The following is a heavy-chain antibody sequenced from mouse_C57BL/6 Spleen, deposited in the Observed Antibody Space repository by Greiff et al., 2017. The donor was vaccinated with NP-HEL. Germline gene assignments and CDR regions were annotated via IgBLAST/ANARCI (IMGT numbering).Heavy chain of an antibody. CDR2: VSNGGGST. CDR1: GFTFSDYY. J-gene: IGHJ4*01. Sequence: EVKLVESGGGLVQPGGSLKLSCAASGFTFSDYYMYWVRQTPEKRLEWVAYVSNGGGSTYYPDTVKGRFTISRDNAKNTLYLQMSRLKSEDTAMYYCARSDYYGSSYYYAMDYWGQGTSVTVSS. D-gene: IGHD1-1*01. CDR3: ARSDYYGSSYYYAMDY. V-gene: IGHV5-12*01.